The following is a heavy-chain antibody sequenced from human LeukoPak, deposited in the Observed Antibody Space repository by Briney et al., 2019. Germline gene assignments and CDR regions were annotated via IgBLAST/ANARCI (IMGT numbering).Heavy chain of an antibody. D-gene: IGHD6-13*01. J-gene: IGHJ4*02. Sequence: ASVKVSCKTSGYIFTKYDISWVRQAPGQGPEWMGWITPYNGNAQSAPKFEGRVTMTTDTSASTDYLELRGLKSDDTAVYYCARETKDGVFFDYWGQGTLVIVSS. CDR2: ITPYNGNA. CDR3: ARETKDGVFFDY. V-gene: IGHV1-18*01. CDR1: GYIFTKYD.